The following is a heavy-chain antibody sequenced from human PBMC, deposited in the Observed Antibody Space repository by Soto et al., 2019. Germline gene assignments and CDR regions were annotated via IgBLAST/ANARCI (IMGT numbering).Heavy chain of an antibody. CDR3: ARQSFIAAHAFDI. CDR2: IYPGDSDT. Sequence: PGESLKISCKGSGYSFTSYWIGWVRQMPGKGLEWMGIIYPGDSDTRYSPSFQGQVTISADKSISTAYLQWSSLKASDTAMYYCARQSFIAAHAFDIWGQGTMVTVSS. D-gene: IGHD6-6*01. V-gene: IGHV5-51*01. J-gene: IGHJ3*02. CDR1: GYSFTSYW.